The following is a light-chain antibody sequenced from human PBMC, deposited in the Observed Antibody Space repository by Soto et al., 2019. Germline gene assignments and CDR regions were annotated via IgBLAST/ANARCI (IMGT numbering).Light chain of an antibody. CDR1: QSVSSY. Sequence: EIVLTQSPATLSLSPGERATLSCRASQSVSSYLAWYQQKPGQAPRLLIYDASNRATGIPARFSGSGSGTDFTLTISSLEPEDLAVYYCQQRSNWRYTFGQGTKREIK. CDR2: DAS. CDR3: QQRSNWRYT. J-gene: IGKJ2*01. V-gene: IGKV3-11*01.